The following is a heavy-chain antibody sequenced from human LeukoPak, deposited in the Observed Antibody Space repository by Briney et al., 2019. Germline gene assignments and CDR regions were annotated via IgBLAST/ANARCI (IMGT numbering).Heavy chain of an antibody. V-gene: IGHV1-8*01. D-gene: IGHD4-17*01. CDR1: GYTFTSYD. J-gene: IGHJ5*02. CDR3: ARETYGDYEENWFDP. Sequence: GASVKVSCKTSGYTFTSYDLNWVRQATGQGLEWMGWVNPNSGNTGYAQKFQGRVTMTMDPSISTAYMELSSLRSEDTAVYYCARETYGDYEENWFDPWGQGTLVTVSS. CDR2: VNPNSGNT.